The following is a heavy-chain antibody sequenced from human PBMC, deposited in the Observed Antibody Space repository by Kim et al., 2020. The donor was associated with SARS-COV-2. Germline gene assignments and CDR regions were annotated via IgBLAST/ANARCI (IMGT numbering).Heavy chain of an antibody. CDR1: GFTFSSYG. D-gene: IGHD3-3*01. CDR3: AKDGRYYDFWSGYLSPSSYYYYYYMDV. J-gene: IGHJ6*03. Sequence: GGSLRLSCAASGFTFSSYGMHWVRQAPGKGLEWVAVISYDGSNKYYADSVKDRFTISRDNSKNTLYLQMNSLRAEDTAVYYCAKDGRYYDFWSGYLSPSSYYYYYYMDVWGKGTTVTVSS. CDR2: ISYDGSNK. V-gene: IGHV3-30*18.